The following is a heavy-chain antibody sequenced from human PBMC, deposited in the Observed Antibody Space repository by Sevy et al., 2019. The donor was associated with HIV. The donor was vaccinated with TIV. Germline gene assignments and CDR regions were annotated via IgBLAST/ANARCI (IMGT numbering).Heavy chain of an antibody. Sequence: SETLSLTCTVSGGSISSGNYLWSWIRQTPGKGLEWIGTVHYSGRAYYNPSLKSRVTISEDTSKNQSSLNLNSVTAADTAVYFCARNFDYWGQGTLVTVSS. CDR2: VHYSGRA. V-gene: IGHV4-39*01. J-gene: IGHJ4*02. CDR3: ARNFDY. CDR1: GGSISSGNYL.